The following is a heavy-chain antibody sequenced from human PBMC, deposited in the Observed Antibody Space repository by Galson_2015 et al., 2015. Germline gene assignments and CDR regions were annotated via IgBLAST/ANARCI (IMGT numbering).Heavy chain of an antibody. CDR1: GFTFSSYA. J-gene: IGHJ4*02. CDR3: ARDPVDGNGHFDY. D-gene: IGHD5-24*01. CDR2: IKGDGSSI. V-gene: IGHV3-74*01. Sequence: SLRLSCAASGFTFSSYAISWVRQAPGKGLLWVSRIKGDGSSIIYADSVKGRFTISRDNTKNTVWLQMNSLRVEDTAVYYCARDPVDGNGHFDYWGQGTLVTVSS.